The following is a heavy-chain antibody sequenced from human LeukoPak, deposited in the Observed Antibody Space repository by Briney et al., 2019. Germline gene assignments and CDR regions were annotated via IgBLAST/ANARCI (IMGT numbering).Heavy chain of an antibody. CDR1: GGSFSGYY. CDR3: ARGRSFWVFDY. Sequence: SETLSLTCAVYGGSFSGYYWSWIRQPPGKGLEWIGEINHSGGTNYNPSLKSRVTISVDTSKNQFSLKLSSVTAADTAVYYCARGRSFWVFDYWGQGTLVTVSS. CDR2: INHSGGT. J-gene: IGHJ4*02. D-gene: IGHD1-26*01. V-gene: IGHV4-34*01.